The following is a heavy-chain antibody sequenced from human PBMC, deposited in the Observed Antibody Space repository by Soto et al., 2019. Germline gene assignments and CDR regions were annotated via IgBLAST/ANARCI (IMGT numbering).Heavy chain of an antibody. V-gene: IGHV4-34*01. D-gene: IGHD3-3*01. CDR1: GGPVNGYY. CDR3: ATRITVFGLLIPPFDP. Sequence: SLTGAVYGGPVNGYYWNWIRQPPGKGLEWIGEINHTGGTHYNTSLKSRVTMSVDTSKXXXXLXLXSXTXXXTAIXYCATRITVFGLLIPPFDPWGQGTKVTVPS. J-gene: IGHJ5*01. CDR2: INHTGGT.